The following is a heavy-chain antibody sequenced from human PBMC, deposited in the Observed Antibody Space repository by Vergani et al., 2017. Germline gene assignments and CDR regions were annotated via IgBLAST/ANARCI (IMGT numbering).Heavy chain of an antibody. CDR2: IYYSGGT. V-gene: IGHV4-39*01. CDR1: GASIRSSNYY. CDR3: ARHSTVEWLVKLGWIDP. D-gene: IGHD6-19*01. Sequence: QLQLQESGPVLVKPSATLSLTCSVSGASIRSSNYYWGCIRQLPGKGLEWIGSIYYSGGTYYNPSLKSRVTISVDTSKNQFSLKLSSVTAADTAVYFCARHSTVEWLVKLGWIDPWGQGILVTVSS. J-gene: IGHJ5*02.